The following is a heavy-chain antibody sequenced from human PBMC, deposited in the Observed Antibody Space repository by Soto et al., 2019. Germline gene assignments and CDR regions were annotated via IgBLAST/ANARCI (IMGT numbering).Heavy chain of an antibody. CDR2: IYPGDSES. CDR3: ARGGLRKDYYGMDV. V-gene: IGHV5-51*01. CDR1: GYSFTNYW. J-gene: IGHJ6*02. Sequence: GESLKISCKGSGYSFTNYWIGWVRQMPGKGLEWMGIIYPGDSESRCSPSFQGQVTISADKSINTAYLQWSSLKAPDTAIYYCARGGLRKDYYGMDVWGQGTTVTVSS.